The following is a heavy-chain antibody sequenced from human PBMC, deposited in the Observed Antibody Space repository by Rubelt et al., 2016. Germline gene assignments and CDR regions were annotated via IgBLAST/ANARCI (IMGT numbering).Heavy chain of an antibody. CDR3: ASNRYG. J-gene: IGHJ4*02. CDR2: ISSNGGST. Sequence: GKGLEYVSAISSNGGSTYYANSVKGRFTISRDTSKNTLYLQMGSLRGEDMAVYYCASNRYGWGQGTPVTVSS. V-gene: IGHV3-64*01. D-gene: IGHD4-17*01.